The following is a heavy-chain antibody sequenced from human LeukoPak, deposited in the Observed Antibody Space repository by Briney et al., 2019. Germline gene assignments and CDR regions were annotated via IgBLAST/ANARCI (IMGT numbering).Heavy chain of an antibody. CDR3: ARGFGRH. Sequence: GGSLRLSCAASGFTFGSYWMSWVRQAPGKGLEWVANIKQDGSEKYYVDSVKGRFTISRDNAKNSLYLQMNSLRAEDTAVYYCARGFGRHWGQGTLVTVSS. CDR1: GFTFGSYW. D-gene: IGHD3-10*01. CDR2: IKQDGSEK. V-gene: IGHV3-7*03. J-gene: IGHJ4*02.